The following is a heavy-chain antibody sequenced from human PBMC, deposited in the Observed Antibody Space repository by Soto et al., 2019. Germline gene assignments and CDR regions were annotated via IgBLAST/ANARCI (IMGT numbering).Heavy chain of an antibody. D-gene: IGHD2-15*01. V-gene: IGHV3-23*01. Sequence: EVQLLESGGGLVQPGGSLRLSCAASGFTFSSYAMSWVRQAPGKGLEWVSAISGSGGSTYYADSVKGRFTISRDNSKNTLYLQMNSLRAEDTAVYYCAKVALDCSGGSCYSGYFQHWGQGTLVTVSS. CDR2: ISGSGGST. J-gene: IGHJ1*01. CDR3: AKVALDCSGGSCYSGYFQH. CDR1: GFTFSSYA.